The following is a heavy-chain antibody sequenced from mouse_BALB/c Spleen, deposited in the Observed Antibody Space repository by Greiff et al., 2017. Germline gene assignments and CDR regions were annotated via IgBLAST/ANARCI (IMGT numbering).Heavy chain of an antibody. J-gene: IGHJ2*01. V-gene: IGHV6-6*02. CDR1: GFTFSNYW. CDR2: IRLKSNNYAT. D-gene: IGHD3-2*01. CDR3: TRDSSGYFDY. Sequence: EVQRVESGGGLVQPGGSMKLSCVASGFTFSNYWMNWVRQSPEKGLEWVAEIRLKSNNYATHYAESVKGRFTISRDDSKSSVYLQMNNLRAEDTGIYYCTRDSSGYFDYWGQGTTLTVSS.